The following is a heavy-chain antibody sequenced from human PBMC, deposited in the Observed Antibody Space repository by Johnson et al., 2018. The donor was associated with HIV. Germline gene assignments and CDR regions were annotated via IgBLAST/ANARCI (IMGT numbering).Heavy chain of an antibody. V-gene: IGHV3-30-3*01. CDR2: ISYDGNNK. CDR1: GFTFSSYA. J-gene: IGHJ3*02. D-gene: IGHD7-27*01. CDR3: ARPSNWGGGADAFDI. Sequence: QVQLVESGGGVLQPGRSLRLSCAASGFTFSSYAMHWVRQAPAKGLEWVAVISYDGNNKYYADSVKGPFTISRDNSKNTLYLQMNSLRAEDTAVYYWARPSNWGGGADAFDIWGQGTMVTVSS.